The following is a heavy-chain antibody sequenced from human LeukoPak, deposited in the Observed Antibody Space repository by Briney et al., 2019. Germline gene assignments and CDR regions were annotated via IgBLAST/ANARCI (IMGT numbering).Heavy chain of an antibody. CDR2: ISAYNGNT. CDR1: GYTFTSYG. D-gene: IGHD2-15*01. CDR3: ARDLGVVVVAATVYYYYYMDV. J-gene: IGHJ6*03. Sequence: ASVKVSCKASGYTFTSYGISWVRQAPGQGLEWMGWISAYNGNTNYAQKLQGRVTMTTDTSTSTAYMELRSLRSDDTAVYYCARDLGVVVVAATVYYYYYMDVWGKGTTVTVSS. V-gene: IGHV1-18*01.